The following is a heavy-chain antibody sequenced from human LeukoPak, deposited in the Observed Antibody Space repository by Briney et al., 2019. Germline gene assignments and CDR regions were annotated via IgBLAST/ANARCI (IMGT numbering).Heavy chain of an antibody. CDR3: AKGLIAAAYRFDY. D-gene: IGHD6-13*01. J-gene: IGHJ4*02. CDR1: GFTFSSYA. Sequence: GGSLRLSCAASGFTFSSYAMSWVRQAPGRGLEWVSSINGGGGTTYYADSVKGRFTISRDNSKNTLYLQMNSLRAEDTAVYYCAKGLIAAAYRFDYWGQGTLVTVSS. V-gene: IGHV3-23*01. CDR2: INGGGGTT.